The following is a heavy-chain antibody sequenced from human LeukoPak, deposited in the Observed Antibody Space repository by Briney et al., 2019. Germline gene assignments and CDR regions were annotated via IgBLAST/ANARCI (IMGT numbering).Heavy chain of an antibody. J-gene: IGHJ3*01. Sequence: SETLSLTCTVSGGSISSHFWTWIRQSPGKGLEWIGYIYYRGNTNYNPSLRSRVTISIDTSKNQFSLSLTSVTAADTAIYYCAREESAAHRGSFTLWGQGSVVSVSS. CDR2: IYYRGNT. CDR3: AREESAAHRGSFTL. D-gene: IGHD6-13*01. CDR1: GGSISSHF. V-gene: IGHV4-59*11.